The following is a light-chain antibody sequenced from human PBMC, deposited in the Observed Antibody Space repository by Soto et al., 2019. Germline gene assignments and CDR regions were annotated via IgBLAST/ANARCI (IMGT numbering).Light chain of an antibody. CDR1: SSDVGAYNY. V-gene: IGLV2-14*01. CDR2: EVS. J-gene: IGLJ2*01. CDR3: SSYTVNSTVV. Sequence: QSVLTQPASVSGSPGQSITISCTGTSSDVGAYNYVSWYQQDPGIAPKLIIYEVSNRPSGVSNRFSGSKSDNTASLTISGLQAEDEADYYCSSYTVNSTVVFGGGTKVTVL.